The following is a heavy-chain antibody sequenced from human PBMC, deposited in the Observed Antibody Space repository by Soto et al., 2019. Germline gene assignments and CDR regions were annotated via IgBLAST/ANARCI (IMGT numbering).Heavy chain of an antibody. CDR1: GFTFSSFA. J-gene: IGHJ4*02. Sequence: EVQLLESGGGLEQPGGSLRLSCAVSGFTFSSFAMTWVRQAPGKGLEWVAAIPPGGGDTYYADSVKGRFTISKDNSKSTLYLQMNSLRAEDTAVYFCAKDSPLTVNYQDLDYWGQGTLVTVSS. V-gene: IGHV3-23*01. CDR2: IPPGGGDT. D-gene: IGHD3-22*01. CDR3: AKDSPLTVNYQDLDY.